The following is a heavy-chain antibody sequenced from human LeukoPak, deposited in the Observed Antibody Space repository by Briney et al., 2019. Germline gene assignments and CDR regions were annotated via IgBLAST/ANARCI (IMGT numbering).Heavy chain of an antibody. J-gene: IGHJ4*02. CDR3: ANRDYYGTDDY. Sequence: GGSLRLSCAASGFTFSSYAMSWVRRAPGKGLEWVSAISGSGGSTYYADSVKGRFTISRDNSKNTLYLQMNSLRAEDTAVYYCANRDYYGTDDYWGQGTLVTVSS. D-gene: IGHD3-22*01. V-gene: IGHV3-23*01. CDR1: GFTFSSYA. CDR2: ISGSGGST.